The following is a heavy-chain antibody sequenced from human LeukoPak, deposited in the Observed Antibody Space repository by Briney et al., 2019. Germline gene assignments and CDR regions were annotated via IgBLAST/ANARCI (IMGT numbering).Heavy chain of an antibody. Sequence: GGSLRLSCAASGFTFSSYSMNWVRQAPGKGLEWVSSISSSSSYIYYADSVKGRFTISRDNAKNSLYLQMNSLRAEDTAVYYCARLLDNTDSSGYYYVSDYWGQGTLVTVSS. D-gene: IGHD3-22*01. J-gene: IGHJ4*02. CDR1: GFTFSSYS. CDR2: ISSSSSYI. V-gene: IGHV3-21*01. CDR3: ARLLDNTDSSGYYYVSDY.